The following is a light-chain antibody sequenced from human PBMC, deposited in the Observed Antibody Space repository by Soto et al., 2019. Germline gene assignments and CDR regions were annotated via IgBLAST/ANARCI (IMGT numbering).Light chain of an antibody. J-gene: IGLJ2*01. CDR3: STWDDSLPGIVV. V-gene: IGLV1-47*01. CDR1: NSNIGSNY. CDR2: RNN. Sequence: QSVLTQPPSASGTPGQTVTISCSGRNSNIGSNYVCWYQQLPGTAPKLLIYRNNHRPSGVPDRFSGSKSGTSASLAISGLRSEDEADSYCSTWDDSLPGIVVFGGGTKLTVL.